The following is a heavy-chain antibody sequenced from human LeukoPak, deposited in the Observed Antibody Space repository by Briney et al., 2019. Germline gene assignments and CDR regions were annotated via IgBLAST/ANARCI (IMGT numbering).Heavy chain of an antibody. CDR3: ARGDYDLGY. J-gene: IGHJ4*02. D-gene: IGHD3-3*01. CDR2: INTNTGNP. CDR1: GYSFIKYD. V-gene: IGHV7-4-1*02. Sequence: ASVKVSCKASGYSFIKYDMNWVRQAPGQGLEWMGWINTNTGNPTYAQGFTGRFVFSLDTSVSTAYLQISGLKAEDTAVYYCARGDYDLGYWGQGTLVTVSS.